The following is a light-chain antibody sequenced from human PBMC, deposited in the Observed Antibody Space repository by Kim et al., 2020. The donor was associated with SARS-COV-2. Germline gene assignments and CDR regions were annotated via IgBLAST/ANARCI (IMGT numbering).Light chain of an antibody. CDR3: QQANSYPFT. CDR1: QVMGTR. Sequence: GPIGDRVTLTWRASQVMGTRLPWYQQKPGRAPNLLIYATSNLQSGVPSRFSGSGSGTDFTLTISNLQPEDFAPYYCQQANSYPFTFRPGTKVDIK. CDR2: ATS. V-gene: IGKV1-12*01. J-gene: IGKJ3*01.